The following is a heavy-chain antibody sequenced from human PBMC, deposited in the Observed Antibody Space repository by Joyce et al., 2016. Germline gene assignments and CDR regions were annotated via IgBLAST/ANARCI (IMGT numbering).Heavy chain of an antibody. Sequence: QVQLVQSEAEVKKPGASVKVSCKTSGYTFTSYGISWVRQAPGQGLEWMGWISTYNVNTNYAQKYQDRFTMTTDTSTRTAYMELRSLRSDDTAVYYCARYILAGYDRIYYHYYMDVWGKGTTVTV. D-gene: IGHD3-9*01. V-gene: IGHV1-18*01. J-gene: IGHJ6*03. CDR1: GYTFTSYG. CDR2: ISTYNVNT. CDR3: ARYILAGYDRIYYHYYMDV.